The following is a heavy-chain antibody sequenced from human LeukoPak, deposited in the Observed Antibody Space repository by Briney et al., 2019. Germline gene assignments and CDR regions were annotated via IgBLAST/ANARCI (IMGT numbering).Heavy chain of an antibody. J-gene: IGHJ4*02. V-gene: IGHV1-3*01. CDR3: ARAQPAYCSSSSCHGGYFDY. CDR1: GYTFTSYA. D-gene: IGHD2-2*01. CDR2: INAGNGNT. Sequence: ASVKVSCKASGYTFTSYAMHWVRQAPGQRPEWMGWINAGNGNTKYSQKFQGRVTITRDTSASTAYMELSSLRPEDTAVYYCARAQPAYCSSSSCHGGYFDYWAQGTLVTVSS.